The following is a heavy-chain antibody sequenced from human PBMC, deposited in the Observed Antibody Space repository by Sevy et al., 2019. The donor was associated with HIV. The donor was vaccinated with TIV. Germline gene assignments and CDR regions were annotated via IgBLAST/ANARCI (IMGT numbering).Heavy chain of an antibody. CDR1: GLTFSSHA. J-gene: IGHJ1*01. CDR2: ISFDATNK. CDR3: ALERLSSDVAEYFQN. D-gene: IGHD1-1*01. Sequence: GGSLRLSCAASGLTFSSHAMHWVRQAPGKGLEWVATISFDATNKHYPDSVKGRFTISRDNFQNSLFLQMDSLRPEDTAVYYCALERLSSDVAEYFQNWGQGTLVTVSS. V-gene: IGHV3-30-3*01.